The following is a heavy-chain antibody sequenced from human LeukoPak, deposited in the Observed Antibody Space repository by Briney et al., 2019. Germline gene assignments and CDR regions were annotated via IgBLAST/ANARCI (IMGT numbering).Heavy chain of an antibody. D-gene: IGHD2-8*01. CDR1: GYSISSGYY. CDR2: IYHSGNS. CDR3: ARLPTGLNGFDI. Sequence: PSETLSLTCTVYGYSISSGYYWGWIRQPPGKGLEWIGIIYHSGNSYYNPSLKSRVTISVDTSKNHFSLKLSSVTAADTAVYYCARLPTGLNGFDIWGQGTMVTVSS. J-gene: IGHJ3*02. V-gene: IGHV4-38-2*02.